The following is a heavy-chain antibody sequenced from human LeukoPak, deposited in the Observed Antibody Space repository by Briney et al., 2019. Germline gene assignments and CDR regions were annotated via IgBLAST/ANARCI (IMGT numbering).Heavy chain of an antibody. J-gene: IGHJ3*02. CDR2: IIPIFGTA. D-gene: IGHD5-18*01. CDR3: ARDLTAMVILDAFDI. V-gene: IGHV1-69*13. CDR1: GGTFSSYA. Sequence: ASVKVSCKASGGTFSSYAISWVRQAPGQGLEWMGGIIPIFGTANYAQKLQGRVTITADESTSTAYMELSSLRSEDTAVYYCARDLTAMVILDAFDIWGQGTMVTVSS.